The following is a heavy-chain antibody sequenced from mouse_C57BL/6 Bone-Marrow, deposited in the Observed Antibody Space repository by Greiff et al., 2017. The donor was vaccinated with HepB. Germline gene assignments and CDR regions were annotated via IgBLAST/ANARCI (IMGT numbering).Heavy chain of an antibody. CDR2: IHPNSGST. Sequence: VQLQQPGAELVKPGASVKLSCKASGYTFTSYWMHWVKQRPGQGLEWIGMIHPNSGSTNYNEKFKSKATLTVDKSSSTAYMQLSSLTSEDSAVYYCARGGWLLWYVDVWGTGTTVTVSS. CDR3: ARGGWLLWYVDV. D-gene: IGHD2-3*01. CDR1: GYTFTSYW. J-gene: IGHJ1*03. V-gene: IGHV1-64*01.